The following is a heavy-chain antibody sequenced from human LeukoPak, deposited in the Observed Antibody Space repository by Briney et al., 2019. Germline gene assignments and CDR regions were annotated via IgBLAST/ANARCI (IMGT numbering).Heavy chain of an antibody. CDR1: GDSISSSRHS. V-gene: IGHV4-39*01. CDR2: IYYSGNT. Sequence: PSETLSLTCTVSGDSISSSRHSWGWIRQPPGKGLEWVGSIYYSGNTYYNPSLKSRVTISVDTSKNQFSLKLSSVTAADTAVYYCARQGGTLGPYDSWGQGTLVTVSS. D-gene: IGHD3-16*01. CDR3: ARQGGTLGPYDS. J-gene: IGHJ4*02.